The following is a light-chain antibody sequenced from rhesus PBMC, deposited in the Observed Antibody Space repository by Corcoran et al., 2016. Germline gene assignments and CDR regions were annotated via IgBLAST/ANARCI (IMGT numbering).Light chain of an antibody. Sequence: QSVLTQPPSVSGAPGQKVTISCTGSSSNIGGYDVHWYQLLPGTAPKLIIYDNNKRPSGISDRYSGSKSGTSASLAITGLRAEEEADYYCQSFDNSLNTYIFGPGTRLTVL. CDR1: SSNIGGYD. V-gene: IGLV1-64*01. CDR2: DNN. CDR3: QSFDNSLNTYI. J-gene: IGLJ1*01.